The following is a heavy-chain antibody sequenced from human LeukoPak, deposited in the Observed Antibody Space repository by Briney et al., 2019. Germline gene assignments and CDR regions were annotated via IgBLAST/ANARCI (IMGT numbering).Heavy chain of an antibody. CDR1: GFTVSNNY. CDR3: ARGVDYDRTFDS. J-gene: IGHJ4*02. CDR2: IYSSGAT. Sequence: GGSLRLSCAVSGFTVSNNYMIWVRQAPGKGLEWVSLIYSSGATYYGDSVKGRFTISRDNSKNTLFLQMNSLGVEDTAVYYCARGVDYDRTFDSWGQGTLVTVSS. V-gene: IGHV3-53*01. D-gene: IGHD3-16*01.